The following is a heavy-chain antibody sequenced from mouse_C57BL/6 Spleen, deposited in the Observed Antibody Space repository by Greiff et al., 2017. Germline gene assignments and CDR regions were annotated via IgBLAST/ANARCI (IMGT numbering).Heavy chain of an antibody. CDR1: GYTFTDHT. CDR2: IYPRDGST. D-gene: IGHD2-4*01. V-gene: IGHV1-78*01. Sequence: QVQLQQSDAELVKPGASVKISCKASGYTFTDHTIHWMKQRPEQGLAWIGYIYPRDGSTKYNEKFKGKATLTADKSSSTAYMQHNRRTSQDSAVYYCGRSYYDQRSYWYVDGWGTGTTVTVSS. J-gene: IGHJ1*03. CDR3: GRSYYDQRSYWYVDG.